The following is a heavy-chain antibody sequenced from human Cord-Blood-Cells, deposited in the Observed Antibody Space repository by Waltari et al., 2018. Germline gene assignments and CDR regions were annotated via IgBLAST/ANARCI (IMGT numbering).Heavy chain of an antibody. CDR1: GGSLSRIRDY. D-gene: IGHD3-10*01. V-gene: IGHV4-39*01. J-gene: IGHJ3*02. Sequence: QLQLQESGPGLVKPSETLSLTGTVSGGSLSRIRDYWGLICQPPGKGLEWIGSIYYSGSTDYNPSLKSRVTISVDTSKNQFSLKLSSVTAADTAVYYCARHGGGSGSDAFDIWGQGTMVTVSS. CDR2: IYYSGST. CDR3: ARHGGGSGSDAFDI.